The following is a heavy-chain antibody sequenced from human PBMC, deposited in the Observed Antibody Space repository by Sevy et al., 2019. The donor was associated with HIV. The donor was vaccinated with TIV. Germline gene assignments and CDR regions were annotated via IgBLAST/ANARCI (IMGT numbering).Heavy chain of an antibody. CDR1: GFSFDSYG. CDR2: ISGSGTRT. CDR3: AKGGGGHYDPDEIGYYFYYYNMDV. J-gene: IGHJ6*03. D-gene: IGHD3-22*01. Sequence: GGSLRLSCAVSGFSFDSYGMTWVRQAPGKGLEWVSGISGSGTRTYYADSVKGRFIISRSNSKNTLYLQMNSLRSEDMAIYYCAKGGGGHYDPDEIGYYFYYYNMDVWGKGTTVTVSS. V-gene: IGHV3-23*01.